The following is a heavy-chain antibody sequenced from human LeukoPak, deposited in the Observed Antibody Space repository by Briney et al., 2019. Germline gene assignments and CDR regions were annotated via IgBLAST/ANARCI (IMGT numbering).Heavy chain of an antibody. CDR2: INTDGIST. Sequence: GGSLRLSCAVSGFTFISYGMQWVRQAPGKGLAWVSRINTDGISTTYADSVKGRFTISRDNSKNTLYLQMNSLRAEDTAVYYCVGLNYNSGSYRNYWGQGTLVTVSS. D-gene: IGHD3-10*01. CDR1: GFTFISYG. CDR3: VGLNYNSGSYRNY. J-gene: IGHJ4*02. V-gene: IGHV3-74*01.